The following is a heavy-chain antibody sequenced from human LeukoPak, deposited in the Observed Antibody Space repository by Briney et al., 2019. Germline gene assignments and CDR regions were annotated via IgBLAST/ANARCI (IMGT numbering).Heavy chain of an antibody. CDR1: GFTFSSYG. CDR2: IWYDGSNK. CDR3: AREGGAVAGTFDY. V-gene: IGHV3-33*01. Sequence: GRSLRLPCAASGFTFSSYGMHWVRQAPGKGLEWVAVIWYDGSNKYYADSVKGRFTISRDNSKNTLYLQMNSLRAEDTAVYYCAREGGAVAGTFDYWGQGTLVTVSS. J-gene: IGHJ4*02. D-gene: IGHD6-19*01.